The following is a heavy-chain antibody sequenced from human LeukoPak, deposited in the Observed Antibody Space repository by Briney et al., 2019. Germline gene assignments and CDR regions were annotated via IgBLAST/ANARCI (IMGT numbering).Heavy chain of an antibody. CDR2: IIPIFGTA. V-gene: IGHV1-69*13. CDR3: AREVLLGSMDV. CDR1: GYTFTSYG. D-gene: IGHD1-20*01. J-gene: IGHJ6*03. Sequence: SVKVSCKASGYTFTSYGISWVRQAPGQGLEWMGGIIPIFGTANYAQKFQGRVTITADESTSTAYMELSNLRSEDTAVYYCAREVLLGSMDVWGKGTTVTISS.